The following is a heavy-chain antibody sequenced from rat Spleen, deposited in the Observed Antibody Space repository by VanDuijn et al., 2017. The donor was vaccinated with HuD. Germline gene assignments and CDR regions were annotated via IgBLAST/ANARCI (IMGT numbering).Heavy chain of an antibody. J-gene: IGHJ4*01. D-gene: IGHD1-12*02. CDR2: IRNKANGYTT. CDR3: ARSYYDGSYYYYVMDA. Sequence: EVKLLESGGGLVQPGGSMRLSCAASGFTFTDFYMNWIRQPAGKAPEWLGFIRNKANGYTTEYNPSVKGRFTISRDNTQNMLYLQMNTLRAEDTATYYCARSYYDGSYYYYVMDAWGQGASVTVSS. CDR1: GFTFTDFY. V-gene: IGHV7-7*01.